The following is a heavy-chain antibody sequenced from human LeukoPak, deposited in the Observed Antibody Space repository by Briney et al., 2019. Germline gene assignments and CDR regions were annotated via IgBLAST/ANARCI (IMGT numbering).Heavy chain of an antibody. CDR2: IYQSGST. V-gene: IGHV4-38-2*02. CDR1: GYSISSGYY. J-gene: IGHJ5*02. D-gene: IGHD6-13*01. Sequence: SETLSFTCTVSGYSISSGYYWGWIRQPPGKGLEWIGTIYQSGSTYYNPSLKSRVIISVDTTKNKFSLRLSSVTAADTAVYYCARRVAAAGTRFFDPWGQGTLVTVSS. CDR3: ARRVAAAGTRFFDP.